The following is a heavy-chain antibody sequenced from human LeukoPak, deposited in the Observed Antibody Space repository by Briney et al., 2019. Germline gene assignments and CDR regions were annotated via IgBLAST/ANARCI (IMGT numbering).Heavy chain of an antibody. CDR1: GFTFSTYS. D-gene: IGHD1-7*01. V-gene: IGHV3-21*01. J-gene: IGHJ4*02. CDR2: ISWSSSYI. CDR3: ASGITGTTSAFDY. Sequence: GGSLRLSCAASGFTFSTYSMNWVRQAPGKGLEWVSSISWSSSYIYYADSLKGRFTISRDNAKNSLYLQMNSLRAEDTAVYYCASGITGTTSAFDYWGQGTLVTVSS.